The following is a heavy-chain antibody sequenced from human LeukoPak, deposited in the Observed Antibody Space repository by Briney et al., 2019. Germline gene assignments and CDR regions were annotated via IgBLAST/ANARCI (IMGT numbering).Heavy chain of an antibody. CDR3: ARLGPGGFGELTRYYYMDV. Sequence: SETLSLTCTVSGGSISSSSYYWGWIRQPPWKGLEWIRSIYYSGSTYYNPSLKRRVTIIVDTFKTQFSLKPSYVTAADTAVYYCARLGPGGFGELTRYYYMDVWGKGTTVTVSS. D-gene: IGHD3-10*01. CDR2: IYYSGST. V-gene: IGHV4-39*01. J-gene: IGHJ6*03. CDR1: GGSISSSSYY.